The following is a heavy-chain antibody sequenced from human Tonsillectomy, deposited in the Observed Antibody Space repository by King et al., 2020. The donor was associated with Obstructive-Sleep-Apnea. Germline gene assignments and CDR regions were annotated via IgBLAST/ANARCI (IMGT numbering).Heavy chain of an antibody. CDR2: IRSKANSYAT. D-gene: IGHD1-1*01. Sequence: QLVQSGGGLVQPGGSLKLSCAASGFTFSGSAMHWVRQASGKGLEWVGRIRSKANSYATAYAASVKGRFTISRDDSKNTAYLQMNSLKTEDTAVYYCTRQTTDLDVWGQGTTVTVSS. CDR3: TRQTTDLDV. V-gene: IGHV3-73*01. J-gene: IGHJ6*02. CDR1: GFTFSGSA.